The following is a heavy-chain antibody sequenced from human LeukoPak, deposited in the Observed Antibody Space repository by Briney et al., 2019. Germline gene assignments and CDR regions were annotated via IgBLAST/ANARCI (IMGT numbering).Heavy chain of an antibody. J-gene: IGHJ3*02. V-gene: IGHV4-39*01. Sequence: SETLSLTCTVSGGSISSSSYYWGWIRQPPGKGLEWIGSIYYSGSTYYNPSLKSRVTISVDTSKNQFSLKLSSVTAADTAVYYCARHPTSIAAAGNNAFDIWGQGTMVTVSS. D-gene: IGHD6-13*01. CDR3: ARHPTSIAAAGNNAFDI. CDR2: IYYSGST. CDR1: GGSISSSSYY.